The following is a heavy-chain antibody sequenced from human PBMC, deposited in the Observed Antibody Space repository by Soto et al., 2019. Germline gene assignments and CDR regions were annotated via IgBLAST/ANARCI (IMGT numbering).Heavy chain of an antibody. V-gene: IGHV3-11*01. J-gene: IGHJ6*02. CDR3: AREQSGDWYNYGMDV. CDR1: GFTLSDYH. Sequence: PGGSLRLSCEASGFTLSDYHMSWIRQAPGKGLEWVSYITAIGNIIYYAASVKGRFTISRDNAKNSLSLQMNSLRADDTAVYFCAREQSGDWYNYGMDVWGQGTTVTVSS. D-gene: IGHD3-9*01. CDR2: ITAIGNII.